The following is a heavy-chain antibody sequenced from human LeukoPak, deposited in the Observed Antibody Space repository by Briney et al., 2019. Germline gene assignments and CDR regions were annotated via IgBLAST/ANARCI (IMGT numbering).Heavy chain of an antibody. CDR2: IYTSGST. Sequence: SETLSLTCTVSGGSISSGSYYWSWSRQPAGKGLEGIGRIYTSGSTNYNPSLKSRVTISVATSKNQFSLKLSSVTAADTAVYYCAREPGYGDYPFDYWGQGTLVTASP. J-gene: IGHJ4*02. CDR3: AREPGYGDYPFDY. D-gene: IGHD4-17*01. CDR1: GGSISSGSYY. V-gene: IGHV4-61*02.